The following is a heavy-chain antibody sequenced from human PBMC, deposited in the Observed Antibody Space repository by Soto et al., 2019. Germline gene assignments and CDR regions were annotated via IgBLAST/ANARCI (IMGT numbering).Heavy chain of an antibody. CDR2: IRSKANSYAT. J-gene: IGHJ5*02. CDR1: GFTFSGSA. Sequence: EVQLVESGGGLVQPGGSLKLSCAASGFTFSGSAMHWVRQASGKGLEWVGRIRSKANSYATAYAASVKGRFTISRDDSKHTAYLQMNSLKTEDTAVYYCTRGIAAAVNWFDPWGQGTLVTVSS. CDR3: TRGIAAAVNWFDP. D-gene: IGHD6-13*01. V-gene: IGHV3-73*01.